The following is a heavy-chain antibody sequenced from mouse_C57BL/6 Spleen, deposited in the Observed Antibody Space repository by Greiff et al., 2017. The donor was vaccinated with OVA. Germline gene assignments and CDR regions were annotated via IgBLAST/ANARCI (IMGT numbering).Heavy chain of an antibody. D-gene: IGHD1-1*01. CDR2: IDPSDSET. J-gene: IGHJ4*01. Sequence: QVQLQQPGAELVRPGSSVKLSCKASGYTFTSYWMHWVKQRPIQGLEWIGNIDPSDSETHYNQKFKDKATLTVDKSSSTAYMQLSSLTSEDSAVYYCARIYYGSSGYAMDYWGQGTSVTVSS. V-gene: IGHV1-52*01. CDR3: ARIYYGSSGYAMDY. CDR1: GYTFTSYW.